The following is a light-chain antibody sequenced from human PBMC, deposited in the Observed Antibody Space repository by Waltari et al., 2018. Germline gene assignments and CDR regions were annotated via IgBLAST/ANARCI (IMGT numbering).Light chain of an antibody. CDR2: DVD. CDR3: CSYAGRYTSV. CDR1: SRDVGAYTY. Sequence: QSALTQPRSVSGSPGQSVTFPCPGTSRDVGAYTYFSWYQVHPGKVPKLILYDVDKRPSGVPDRFSGSKAGNTASLTISGLQTEDEADYYCCSYAGRYTSVFGGGTKVTVL. J-gene: IGLJ2*01. V-gene: IGLV2-11*01.